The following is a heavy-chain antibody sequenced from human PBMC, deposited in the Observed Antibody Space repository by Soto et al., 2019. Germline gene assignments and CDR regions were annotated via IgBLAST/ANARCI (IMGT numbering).Heavy chain of an antibody. Sequence: GGSLRLSCAASGFTFSSYSMNWVRQAPGKGLEWVSSISSSSSYIYYADSVKGRFTISRDNAKNSLYLQMNSLRAEDTAVYYCARTNGDYGGSNFDYWGQGTLVTVSS. J-gene: IGHJ4*02. CDR1: GFTFSSYS. CDR2: ISSSSSYI. CDR3: ARTNGDYGGSNFDY. V-gene: IGHV3-21*01. D-gene: IGHD4-17*01.